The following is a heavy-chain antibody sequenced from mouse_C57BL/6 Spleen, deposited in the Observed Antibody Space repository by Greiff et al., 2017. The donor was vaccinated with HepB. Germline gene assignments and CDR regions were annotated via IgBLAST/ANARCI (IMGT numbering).Heavy chain of an antibody. CDR1: GFNIKNTY. Sequence: VQLQQSVAELVRPGASVKLSCTASGFNIKNTYMHWVKQRPEQGLEWIGRIDPANGNTKYAPKFQGKATITADTSSNTAYLQLSSLTSEDTAIYYCASPYYYGSSPWYFDVWGTGTTVTVSS. CDR3: ASPYYYGSSPWYFDV. CDR2: IDPANGNT. J-gene: IGHJ1*03. D-gene: IGHD1-1*01. V-gene: IGHV14-3*01.